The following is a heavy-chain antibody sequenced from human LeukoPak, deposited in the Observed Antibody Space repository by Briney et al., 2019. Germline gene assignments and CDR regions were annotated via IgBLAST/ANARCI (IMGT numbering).Heavy chain of an antibody. D-gene: IGHD6-13*01. CDR3: ARGRGIAAAKSKKNWFDP. CDR1: GGSISSSSYY. V-gene: IGHV4-39*07. Sequence: RTSETLSLTCTVSGGSISSSSYYWGWIRQPPGKGLEWIGSIYYSGSTYYNPSLKSRVTISVDTSKNQFSLKLSSVTAADTAVYYCARGRGIAAAKSKKNWFDPWGQGTLVTVSS. J-gene: IGHJ5*02. CDR2: IYYSGST.